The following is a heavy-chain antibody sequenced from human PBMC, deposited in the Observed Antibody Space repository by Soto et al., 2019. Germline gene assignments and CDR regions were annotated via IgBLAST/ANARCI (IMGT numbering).Heavy chain of an antibody. Sequence: LGESLKISCKGSGYSFTTYWIGWVRQMPGKGLEWMGIIYPGDSDTRYSPSFQGQATISADKSISTAYLQWSGLKASDTAMYYCARHGGGNYPPLHDAFDIWGQGTMVTVSS. CDR2: IYPGDSDT. J-gene: IGHJ3*02. D-gene: IGHD4-4*01. V-gene: IGHV5-51*01. CDR1: GYSFTTYW. CDR3: ARHGGGNYPPLHDAFDI.